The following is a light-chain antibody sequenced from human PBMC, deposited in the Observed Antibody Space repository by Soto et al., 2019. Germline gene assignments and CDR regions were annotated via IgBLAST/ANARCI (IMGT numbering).Light chain of an antibody. CDR2: EVN. J-gene: IGLJ1*01. V-gene: IGLV2-8*01. CDR1: SSDVGAYNY. CDR3: ISYGGRDNFI. Sequence: TQPVARSGSPGRSVTISCTGTSSDVGAYNYVSWYQQHPGKAPKLMIYEVNKRPSGVPDRFSASKSGNTASLTVSGLQSEDEADYYCISYGGRDNFIFRTGTKVTVL.